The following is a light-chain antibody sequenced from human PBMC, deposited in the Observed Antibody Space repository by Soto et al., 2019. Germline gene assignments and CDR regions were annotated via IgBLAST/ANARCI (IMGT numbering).Light chain of an antibody. Sequence: QSVLTQPASVSGSPGRSITISYTGTSSDVGSYNLVSWYQQHPGKAPKLMIYEVSKRPSGVSNRFSGSKSGNTASLTISGLQAEDEADYYCCSYAGSSTLIFGTGTKVTV. J-gene: IGLJ1*01. V-gene: IGLV2-23*02. CDR1: SSDVGSYNL. CDR2: EVS. CDR3: CSYAGSSTLI.